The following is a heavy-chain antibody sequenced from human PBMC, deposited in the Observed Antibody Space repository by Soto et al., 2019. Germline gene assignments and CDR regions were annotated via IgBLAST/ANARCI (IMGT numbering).Heavy chain of an antibody. CDR2: SSHTGST. CDR3: ARAVAPYFGTWFDP. V-gene: IGHV4-30-2*01. D-gene: IGHD3-10*01. Sequence: QLQLQESGSGLVKPSQTLSLTCAVSGGSITSGNSYSWSWIRQPPGKGLEWIGSSSHTGSTSYNPSLKSRLTMSVDKSTNQFSLRLSSVTAADMAVYYCARAVAPYFGTWFDPWGQGILVTVSS. CDR1: GGSITSGNSYS. J-gene: IGHJ5*02.